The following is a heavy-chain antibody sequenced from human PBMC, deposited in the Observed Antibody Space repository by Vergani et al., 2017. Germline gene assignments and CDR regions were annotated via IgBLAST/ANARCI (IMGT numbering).Heavy chain of an antibody. CDR2: ISYDGNKK. CDR1: GFPFSDYG. D-gene: IGHD1-1*01. J-gene: IGHJ6*03. CDR3: ARDFLTRVTTLDYYYMGV. Sequence: QVQLVESGGGEVQPGRSLRLSCSAAGFPFSDYGVHWVRQAPGKGLEWVEVISYDGNKKNYADSVKGRFTISRDNSKNTLYLEMNALRAEDTAVYYCARDFLTRVTTLDYYYMGVWGKGTTVTVSS. V-gene: IGHV3-30*03.